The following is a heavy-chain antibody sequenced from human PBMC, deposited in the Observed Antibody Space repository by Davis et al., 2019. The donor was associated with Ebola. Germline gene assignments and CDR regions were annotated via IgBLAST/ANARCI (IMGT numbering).Heavy chain of an antibody. J-gene: IGHJ4*02. V-gene: IGHV1-3*01. D-gene: IGHD1-1*01. CDR3: ARAQFPTTSDH. Sequence: ASVKVSCKASGFILTNYAIHWVRQAPGQRLEWMGWVHGGNGNTKYSQRFQGRVTITTDTSASTVYLEVGILRSDDTAVYYCARAQFPTTSDHWGQGTLVTVSS. CDR2: VHGGNGNT. CDR1: GFILTNYA.